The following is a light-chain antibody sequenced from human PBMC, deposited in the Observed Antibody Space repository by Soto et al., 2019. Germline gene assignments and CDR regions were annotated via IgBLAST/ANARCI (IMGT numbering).Light chain of an antibody. V-gene: IGLV2-14*01. CDR1: SSDVGGYNY. J-gene: IGLJ1*01. CDR3: SSYTSRSTWI. CDR2: EVS. Sequence: ALTQPASVSGSPGQSITISCTGTSSDVGGYNYVSWYQQHPGKAPKLMIYEVSNRPSGVSNRFSGSKSGNTASLTISGLQAEDEADYYCSSYTSRSTWILGTGTKVTVL.